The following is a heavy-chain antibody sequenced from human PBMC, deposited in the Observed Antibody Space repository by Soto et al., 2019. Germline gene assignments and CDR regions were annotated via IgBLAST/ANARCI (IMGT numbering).Heavy chain of an antibody. V-gene: IGHV3-23*01. CDR3: AKDTVPAARYYYGMDV. CDR2: ISGSGGST. D-gene: IGHD2-2*01. Sequence: GGSLRLSCAASGFTFSSYAMSWVRQAPGKGLEWVSAISGSGGSTYYADSVKGRFTISRDNSKNTLYLQMNSLRAGDTAVYYCAKDTVPAARYYYGMDVWGQGTTVTVSS. J-gene: IGHJ6*02. CDR1: GFTFSSYA.